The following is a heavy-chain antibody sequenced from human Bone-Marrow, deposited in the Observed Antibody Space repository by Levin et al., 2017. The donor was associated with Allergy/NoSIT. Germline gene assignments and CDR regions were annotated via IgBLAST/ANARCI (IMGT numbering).Heavy chain of an antibody. CDR3: ARISSGWYLYYYYGMDV. Sequence: GESLKISCAASGFTFSSYSMNWVRQAPGKGLEWVSSISSSSSYIYYADSVKGRFTISRDNAKNSLYLQMNSLRAEDTAVYYCARISSGWYLYYYYGMDVWGQGTTVTVSS. CDR1: GFTFSSYS. CDR2: ISSSSSYI. J-gene: IGHJ6*02. V-gene: IGHV3-21*01. D-gene: IGHD6-19*01.